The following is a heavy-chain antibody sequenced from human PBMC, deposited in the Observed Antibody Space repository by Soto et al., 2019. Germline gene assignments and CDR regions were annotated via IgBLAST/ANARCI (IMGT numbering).Heavy chain of an antibody. J-gene: IGHJ4*02. Sequence: QVQLQESGPGLVKPSETLSLTCTVSGGSVSSGSYYWSWIRQPPGKGLEWIGYIYYSGSTNYNPSLKSRVTLSVDTSKNQFSLKLSSVTAADTAVYYCARDLRLGSYLDYWGQGTLVTVSS. V-gene: IGHV4-61*01. CDR3: ARDLRLGSYLDY. D-gene: IGHD1-26*01. CDR1: GGSVSSGSYY. CDR2: IYYSGST.